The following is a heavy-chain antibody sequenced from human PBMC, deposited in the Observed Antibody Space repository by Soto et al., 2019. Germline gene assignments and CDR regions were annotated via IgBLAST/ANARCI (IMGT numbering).Heavy chain of an antibody. CDR3: AKEYYYGSGSAFDI. CDR2: ISYDGSNK. V-gene: IGHV3-30*18. J-gene: IGHJ3*02. D-gene: IGHD3-10*01. CDR1: GFTFSSYG. Sequence: GGSLRLSCAASGFTFSSYGMHWVRQAPGKGLEWVAVISYDGSNKYYADSVKGRFTISRDNSKNTLYLQMNSLRAGDTAVYYCAKEYYYGSGSAFDIWGQGTMVTVSS.